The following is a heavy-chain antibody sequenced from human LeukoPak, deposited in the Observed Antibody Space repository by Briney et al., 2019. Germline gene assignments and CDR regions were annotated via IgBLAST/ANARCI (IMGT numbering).Heavy chain of an antibody. CDR1: GGTFSSYA. Sequence: SVKVSCKASGGTFSSYAISWVRQAPGQGLEWMGGIIPIFGTANYAQKFQGRVTITADESTSTAYMELSSLRSEDSAVYYCASSHGGSVLLWFGELLESRYYYYGMDVWGQGTTVTVSS. CDR2: IIPIFGTA. D-gene: IGHD3-10*01. V-gene: IGHV1-69*01. J-gene: IGHJ6*02. CDR3: ASSHGGSVLLWFGELLESRYYYYGMDV.